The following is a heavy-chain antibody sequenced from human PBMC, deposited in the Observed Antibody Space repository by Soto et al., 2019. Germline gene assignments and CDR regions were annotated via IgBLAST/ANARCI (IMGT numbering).Heavy chain of an antibody. CDR2: VSHDGRNT. D-gene: IGHD6-19*01. Sequence: VQLVESGGGVVQPGRSLRLSCAASGFTFSDYAMHWVRQAPGKGLEWVAVVSHDGRNTHYADSVKGRFTISRDSSKNTASLEMTSLIAEDTAVYYCAKGGRQWLVTSDFNYWGQGALVTVSS. V-gene: IGHV3-30*18. CDR3: AKGGRQWLVTSDFNY. CDR1: GFTFSDYA. J-gene: IGHJ4*02.